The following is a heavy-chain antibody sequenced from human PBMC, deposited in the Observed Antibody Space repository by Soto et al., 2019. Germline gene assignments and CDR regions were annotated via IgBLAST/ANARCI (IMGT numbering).Heavy chain of an antibody. Sequence: EVQLVESGGGLVKPGGSLRLSCAASGFTFRSYSMNWVRQAPGKGLEWVSSISSSSNNIYDADSVKGRFTISRDNAKNSLYLQMNSLRVEDTAVYYCARDFSFAPGVFDYWGQGTLVTVSS. V-gene: IGHV3-21*01. D-gene: IGHD7-27*01. J-gene: IGHJ4*02. CDR1: GFTFRSYS. CDR3: ARDFSFAPGVFDY. CDR2: ISSSSNNI.